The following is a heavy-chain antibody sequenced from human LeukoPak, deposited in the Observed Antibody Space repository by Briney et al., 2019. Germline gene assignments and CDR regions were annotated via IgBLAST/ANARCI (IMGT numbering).Heavy chain of an antibody. CDR1: GGTFSSYT. CDR2: IIPIFGTA. J-gene: IGHJ4*02. V-gene: IGHV1-69*06. CDR3: GRDWELRFHQGGLDY. D-gene: IGHD3-3*01. Sequence: GSSVKVSCTASGGTFSSYTISWVRQAPGQGLEWMGGIIPIFGTANYAQKFQARVTITADKSTSTAYMELSSLRSEDTAVYYCGRDWELRFHQGGLDYWGQGALVTVSS.